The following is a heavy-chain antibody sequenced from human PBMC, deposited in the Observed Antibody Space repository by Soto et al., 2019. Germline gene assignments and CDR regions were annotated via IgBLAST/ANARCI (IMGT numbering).Heavy chain of an antibody. CDR1: GFTFDDYA. D-gene: IGHD2-8*01. J-gene: IGHJ5*02. Sequence: ELQMVESGGGLVQPGRSLRLSCAASGFTFDDYAMHWVRQAPGKGLEWVSGIAWDSNKKHYADSVKGRFTISRDNAKNSLYLQMDSLRPEDTAFYYCAKANGLSVSLQGDWFDPWGQGTLVTVSS. CDR2: IAWDSNKK. CDR3: AKANGLSVSLQGDWFDP. V-gene: IGHV3-9*01.